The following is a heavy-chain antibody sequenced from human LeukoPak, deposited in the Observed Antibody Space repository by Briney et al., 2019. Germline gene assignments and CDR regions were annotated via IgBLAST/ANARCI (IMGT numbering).Heavy chain of an antibody. J-gene: IGHJ6*02. V-gene: IGHV3-7*01. CDR1: GFTFSSYW. Sequence: GGSLRLSCAASGFTFSSYWMSWVRQAPGKGLEWVANIKQDGSEKYYVDSVKGRFTISRDNAKNSLYLQMNSLRAEDTAVYYCARHADYYYYYGMDVWGQGTTVTVSS. CDR3: ARHADYYYYYGMDV. CDR2: IKQDGSEK.